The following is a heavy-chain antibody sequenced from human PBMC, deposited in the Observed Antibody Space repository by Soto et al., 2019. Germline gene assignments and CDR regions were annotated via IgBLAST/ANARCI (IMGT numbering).Heavy chain of an antibody. CDR2: ISYSGNT. J-gene: IGHJ4*02. CDR1: GDSTSNYY. Sequence: QVPLQESGPRLVKPSETLSLTCIISGDSTSNYYWSWIRQSPGKGLEWIGYISYSGNTNYNPSLKGRVTIPVDTSKDQLSLKVTSVTAADTAMYYCACLRGKRGSPIDYWGQGTQVTVSS. CDR3: ACLRGKRGSPIDY. D-gene: IGHD2-15*01. V-gene: IGHV4-59*01.